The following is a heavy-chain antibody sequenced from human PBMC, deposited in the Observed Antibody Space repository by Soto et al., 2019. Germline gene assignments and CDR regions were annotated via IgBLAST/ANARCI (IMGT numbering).Heavy chain of an antibody. D-gene: IGHD5-12*01. Sequence: QVQLVQSGGEVKKPGASVKVSCKASGYTFTNYGISWVRQAPGQGLEWVGWISAYNGNTNYAQNFQGRVTMTTDTSTSTAYMDLRSLRSDETAVYYCARDGYPAYNWLDPWGQGTLVTVSS. CDR1: GYTFTNYG. CDR3: ARDGYPAYNWLDP. CDR2: ISAYNGNT. J-gene: IGHJ5*02. V-gene: IGHV1-18*01.